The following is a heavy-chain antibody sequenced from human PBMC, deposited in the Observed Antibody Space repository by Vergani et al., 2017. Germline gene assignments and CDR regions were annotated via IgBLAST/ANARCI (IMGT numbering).Heavy chain of an antibody. CDR1: GGPFSSYA. J-gene: IGHJ4*02. CDR3: AGDLMVYGGKGREY. Sequence: QVKLVQSGAEVKKPGSSVKVSCKASGGPFSSYAISWARQAPGQGLEWMGGIIPIFGTANYAQKFQVRGTITADESTSPAYMVLSSLRSEETAVYYGAGDLMVYGGKGREYGGQGSLVTV. V-gene: IGHV1-69*01. D-gene: IGHD4-23*01. CDR2: IIPIFGTA.